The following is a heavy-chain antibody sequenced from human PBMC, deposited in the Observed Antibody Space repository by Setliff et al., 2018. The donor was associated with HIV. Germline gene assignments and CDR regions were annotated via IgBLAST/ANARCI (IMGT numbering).Heavy chain of an antibody. CDR1: RGSISSSNYY. Sequence: SETLSLTCTVSRGSISSSNYYWAWIRQPPGKGLEWIGSIYDSGSTYYNASLESRVTLSIDTSQNQFSLKVTSVTAADTAVYYCARFSMATRCFDYWGQGTLVTV. D-gene: IGHD5-12*01. CDR2: IYDSGST. CDR3: ARFSMATRCFDY. J-gene: IGHJ4*02. V-gene: IGHV4-39*01.